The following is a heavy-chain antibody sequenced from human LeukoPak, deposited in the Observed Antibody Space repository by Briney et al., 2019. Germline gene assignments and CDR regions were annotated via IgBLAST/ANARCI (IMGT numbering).Heavy chain of an antibody. CDR2: ISLGNSTM. CDR3: ARVGNGRSWDY. CDR1: GFTFSSFT. V-gene: IGHV3-48*02. D-gene: IGHD2-15*01. Sequence: TGGSLRLSCAASGFTFSSFTMNWARQVPGKGLEWISYISLGNSTMFYADSVKGRFTISGDNAKNSLYLQMNSLRDDDTAVYYCARVGNGRSWDYWGQGTLVSVSS. J-gene: IGHJ4*02.